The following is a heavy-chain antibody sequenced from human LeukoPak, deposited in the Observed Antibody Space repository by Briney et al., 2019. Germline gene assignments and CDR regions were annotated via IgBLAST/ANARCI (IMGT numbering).Heavy chain of an antibody. Sequence: PSETLSLTCTVSGGSISSYYWSWIRQPPGKGLEWIGYIYYSGSTNYNPSLKSRVTISVDTSKNQFSLKLSSVTAADTAVYYCARYTAMVTYFDYWGKGTLVTVSS. CDR3: ARYTAMVTYFDY. CDR2: IYYSGST. J-gene: IGHJ4*02. V-gene: IGHV4-59*08. D-gene: IGHD5-18*01. CDR1: GGSISSYY.